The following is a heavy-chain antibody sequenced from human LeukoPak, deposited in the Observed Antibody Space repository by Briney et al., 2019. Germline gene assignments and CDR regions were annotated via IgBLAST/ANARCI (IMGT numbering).Heavy chain of an antibody. D-gene: IGHD3-22*01. CDR1: GYTFTSYD. Sequence: GASVKVSCKASGYTFTSYDINWVRQATGQGLEWMGWMNPNSGNTGYAQKFQGRVTMTRNTSISTAYMELSSLRSEDTAVYYCARAEGHYYDSSGYYLFDYWGQGTLVTVSS. CDR2: MNPNSGNT. J-gene: IGHJ4*02. V-gene: IGHV1-8*01. CDR3: ARAEGHYYDSSGYYLFDY.